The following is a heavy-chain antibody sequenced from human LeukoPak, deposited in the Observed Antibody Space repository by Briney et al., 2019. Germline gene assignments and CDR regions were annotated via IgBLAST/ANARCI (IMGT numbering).Heavy chain of an antibody. CDR3: AKDVRGGCSGANCYY. Sequence: GGSLRLSCAASGFTVSSNYMSWVRQAPGKGLEWVSVIYSGGSTYYADSVKGRFTISRDNSKNTVYLQMNSLRVEDTAVYYCAKDVRGGCSGANCYYWGQGTQVTVSS. CDR2: IYSGGST. V-gene: IGHV3-53*01. J-gene: IGHJ4*02. D-gene: IGHD2-15*01. CDR1: GFTVSSNY.